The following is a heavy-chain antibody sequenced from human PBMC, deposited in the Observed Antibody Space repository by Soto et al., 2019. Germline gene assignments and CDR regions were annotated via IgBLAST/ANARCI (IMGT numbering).Heavy chain of an antibody. Sequence: PGESLKISCKGSGYSFTNYWIGWVRQMPGKGLEWMGIIYPGDFDTRYNPSFQGQVTISVDKSVSTAFLQWSSLKASEPAIYYCARRGPSEEWFDPWGQGTLVTVSS. J-gene: IGHJ5*02. V-gene: IGHV5-51*01. CDR2: IYPGDFDT. D-gene: IGHD3-16*01. CDR1: GYSFTNYW. CDR3: ARRGPSEEWFDP.